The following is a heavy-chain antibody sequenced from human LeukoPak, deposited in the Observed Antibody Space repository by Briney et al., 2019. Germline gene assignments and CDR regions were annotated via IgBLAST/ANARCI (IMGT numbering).Heavy chain of an antibody. CDR3: ARDRAYNWNYVGIAFDY. D-gene: IGHD1-7*01. J-gene: IGHJ4*02. Sequence: PGGSLRLSCAASGFTFSSYAMHWVRQAPGKGLEWVAVISYDGSNKYYADSVKGRFTISRDNSKNTLYLQMNSLRAEDTAVYYCARDRAYNWNYVGIAFDYWGQGTLVTVSS. V-gene: IGHV3-30-3*01. CDR2: ISYDGSNK. CDR1: GFTFSSYA.